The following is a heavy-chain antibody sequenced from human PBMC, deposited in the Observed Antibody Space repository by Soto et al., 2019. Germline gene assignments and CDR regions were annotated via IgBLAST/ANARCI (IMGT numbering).Heavy chain of an antibody. J-gene: IGHJ4*02. CDR2: INAGNGNT. V-gene: IGHV1-3*01. CDR1: GYTFTSYA. Sequence: QVQLVQPGAEVKKPGASVKVSCKASGYTFTSYAMNWVRQAPGQRLEWMGWINAGNGNTKYSQKFQGRVTITRETSASTAYMELSSLRSEDTAVYYCARSVGAALSDYWGQGTLVTVSS. CDR3: ARSVGAALSDY. D-gene: IGHD1-26*01.